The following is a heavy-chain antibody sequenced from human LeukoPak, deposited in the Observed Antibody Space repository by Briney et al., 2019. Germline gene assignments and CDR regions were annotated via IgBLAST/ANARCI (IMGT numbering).Heavy chain of an antibody. CDR2: ISNSGANT. V-gene: IGHV3-23*01. J-gene: IGHJ4*02. Sequence: PGGSLRLSCAASGFTFSSYVMYWVRQAPGKGLEWVSGISNSGANTYYAASVEGRFAISRDNSRNTLSLQMNSLRAEDTAIYYCAKDVRRCNGGCIWGQGTLVTVSS. CDR3: AKDVRRCNGGCI. D-gene: IGHD2-8*01. CDR1: GFTFSSYV.